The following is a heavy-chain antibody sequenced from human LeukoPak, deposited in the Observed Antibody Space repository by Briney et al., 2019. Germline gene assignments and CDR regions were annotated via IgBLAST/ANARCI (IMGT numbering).Heavy chain of an antibody. CDR1: GFTFSNYA. Sequence: GGSLRLSCVASGFTFSNYAMSWVRQAPGKGLEQVSGIYGSDDKTVYGDAVKGRFTISRDNSKNTLYLQMNSLRADDTAVYYCAKTQGYYEAWGQGALVTVSS. D-gene: IGHD3-3*01. J-gene: IGHJ5*02. CDR2: IYGSDDKT. CDR3: AKTQGYYEA. V-gene: IGHV3-23*01.